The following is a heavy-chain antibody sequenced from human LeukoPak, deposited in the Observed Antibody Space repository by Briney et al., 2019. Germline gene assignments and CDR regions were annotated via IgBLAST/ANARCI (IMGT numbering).Heavy chain of an antibody. Sequence: GSLRLSCAASGFSFSSYFMHWVRQAPGKGLEWVAVISHDGSIQYYPDSVKGRFTISRDNSKNTLYLQMNSLTVEDTAVYYCARDYLRAAYNFDYWGLGTLVTVSS. V-gene: IGHV3-30*01. CDR1: GFSFSSYF. J-gene: IGHJ4*02. CDR3: ARDYLRAAYNFDY. CDR2: ISHDGSIQ. D-gene: IGHD1-1*01.